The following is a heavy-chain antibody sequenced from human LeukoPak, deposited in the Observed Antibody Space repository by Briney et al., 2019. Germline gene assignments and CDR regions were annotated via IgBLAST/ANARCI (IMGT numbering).Heavy chain of an antibody. CDR2: ISGSGDST. CDR3: AKDTGYSSSWYGFDY. CDR1: GFTFSTYG. Sequence: PGGSLRLSCAGSGFTFSTYGMSWVRQAPNKGLEGLSTISGSGDSTYYADSVKGRFTISRDNSKNTLYLQMNSLRAGDTAVYYCAKDTGYSSSWYGFDYWGQGTLVTVSS. J-gene: IGHJ4*02. D-gene: IGHD6-13*01. V-gene: IGHV3-23*01.